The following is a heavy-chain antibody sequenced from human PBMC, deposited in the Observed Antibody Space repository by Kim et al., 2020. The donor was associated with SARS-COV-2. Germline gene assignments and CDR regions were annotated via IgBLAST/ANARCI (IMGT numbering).Heavy chain of an antibody. J-gene: IGHJ6*02. D-gene: IGHD6-19*01. CDR3: AKEEGSGYSSGWTYYYYGMGV. CDR2: ISYDGSNK. Sequence: GGSLRLSCAASGFTFSSYGMHWVRQAPGKGLEWVAVISYDGSNKYYADSVKGRFTISRDNSKNTLYLQMNSLRAEDTAVYYCAKEEGSGYSSGWTYYYYGMGVWGQGTTGTVSS. CDR1: GFTFSSYG. V-gene: IGHV3-30*18.